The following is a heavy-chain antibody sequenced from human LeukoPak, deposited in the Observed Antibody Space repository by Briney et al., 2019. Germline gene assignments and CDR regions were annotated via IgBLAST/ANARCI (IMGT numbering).Heavy chain of an antibody. V-gene: IGHV3-43*02. CDR3: AKDISSSGEDY. D-gene: IGHD6-19*01. CDR2: ISGNGGST. CDR1: GFTFEHYA. Sequence: GGSLRLSCAASGFTFEHYAMHWVRQAPGKGLEWVSLISGNGGSTYYADSVKGRFTISRDNNINSLYLRMNSLRAEDTALYYCAKDISSSGEDYWGQGTLVTVSS. J-gene: IGHJ4*02.